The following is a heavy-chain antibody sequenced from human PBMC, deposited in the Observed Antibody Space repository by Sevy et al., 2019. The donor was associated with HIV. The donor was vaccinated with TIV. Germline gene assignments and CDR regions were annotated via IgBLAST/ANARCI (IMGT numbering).Heavy chain of an antibody. CDR1: GFTFSAYS. CDR2: ISSSSGTI. D-gene: IGHD2-21*01. J-gene: IGHJ5*01. Sequence: GGSLRLSCAASGFTFSAYSMNWVRQAPGKGLEWVAYISSSSGTIYYADSVKGQFTTSRDNAKSSLYLQMNGLIAEETAVYYCARAGGDCYSKNECWFVSWGQGTLVTVSS. V-gene: IGHV3-48*01. CDR3: ARAGGDCYSKNECWFVS.